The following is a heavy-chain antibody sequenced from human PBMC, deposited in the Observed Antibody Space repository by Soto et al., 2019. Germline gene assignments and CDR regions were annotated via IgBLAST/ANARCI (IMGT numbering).Heavy chain of an antibody. CDR1: GFTFSSYA. CDR3: AKDTHNTAMARYFDY. CDR2: ISGSGGST. D-gene: IGHD5-18*01. J-gene: IGHJ4*02. Sequence: GGSLKLSCAASGFTFSSYAMSWVRQAPGKGLEWVSAISGSGGSTYYADSVKGRFTISRDNSKNTLYLQMNSLRAEDTAVYYCAKDTHNTAMARYFDYWGQGTLVTVSS. V-gene: IGHV3-23*01.